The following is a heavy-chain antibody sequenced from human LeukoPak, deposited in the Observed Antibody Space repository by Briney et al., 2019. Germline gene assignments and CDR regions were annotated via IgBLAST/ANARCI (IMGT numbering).Heavy chain of an antibody. J-gene: IGHJ3*02. V-gene: IGHV1-24*01. D-gene: IGHD1-7*01. CDR3: ATAANTYNWNYGRAFDI. CDR1: GYTLTELS. CDR2: FDPEDGET. Sequence: ASVKVSCKVSGYTLTELSMHWVRQAPGKGLEWMGGFDPEDGETIYAQKFQGRVTMTEDTSTDTAYMELSSLRSEDTAIYYCATAANTYNWNYGRAFDIWGQGTMVTVSS.